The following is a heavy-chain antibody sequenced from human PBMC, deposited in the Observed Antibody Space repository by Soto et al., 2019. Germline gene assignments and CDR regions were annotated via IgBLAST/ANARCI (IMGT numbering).Heavy chain of an antibody. V-gene: IGHV3-23*01. Sequence: GGSLRLSCAASGFTFSSYAMSWVRQAPGKGLEWVSAISGSGGSTYYADSVKGRFTISRDNSKNTLYLQMNSLRAEDTAVYYSAKDSRYSSGWPHDYWGQGTLVT. CDR2: ISGSGGST. D-gene: IGHD6-19*01. CDR3: AKDSRYSSGWPHDY. J-gene: IGHJ4*02. CDR1: GFTFSSYA.